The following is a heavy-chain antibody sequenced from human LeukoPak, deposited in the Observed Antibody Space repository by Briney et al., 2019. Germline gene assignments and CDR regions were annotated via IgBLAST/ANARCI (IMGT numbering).Heavy chain of an antibody. CDR1: GGTFSSYA. CDR3: ARVTSVGYMFDY. CDR2: IIPIFGTA. V-gene: IGHV1-69*06. Sequence: SVKVSCKASGGTFSSYAISWVRQAPGQGLEWMGGIIPIFGTANYAQKFQGRVTITADKSTSTAYMELSSLRSEDTTVYYCARVTSVGYMFDYWGQGTLVTVSS. J-gene: IGHJ4*02. D-gene: IGHD2-2*02.